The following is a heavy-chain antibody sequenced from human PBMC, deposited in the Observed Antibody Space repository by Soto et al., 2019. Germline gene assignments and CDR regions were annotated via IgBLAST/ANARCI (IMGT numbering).Heavy chain of an antibody. V-gene: IGHV3-13*01. CDR3: AREYYYGSGTRAYGMDV. J-gene: IGHJ6*02. Sequence: PGGSLRLFCAASGFTFSSYDMHWVRQATGKGLEWVSAIGTAGDTYYPGSVKGRFTISRENAKNSLYLQMNSLRAGDTAVYYCAREYYYGSGTRAYGMDVWGQGTTVTVSS. D-gene: IGHD3-10*01. CDR2: IGTAGDT. CDR1: GFTFSSYD.